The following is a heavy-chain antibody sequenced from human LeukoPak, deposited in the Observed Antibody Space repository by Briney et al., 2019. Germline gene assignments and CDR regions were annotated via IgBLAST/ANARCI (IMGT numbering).Heavy chain of an antibody. Sequence: SETLPLTCTVSGGSISSYYWSWLRQPPGKGLEWIGYIYYSGSTNYNPSLKSRVTISVDTSKNQFSLKLSSVTAADTAVHYCARWWAVAGTFDYWGQGTLVTVSS. D-gene: IGHD6-19*01. J-gene: IGHJ4*02. V-gene: IGHV4-59*01. CDR2: IYYSGST. CDR1: GGSISSYY. CDR3: ARWWAVAGTFDY.